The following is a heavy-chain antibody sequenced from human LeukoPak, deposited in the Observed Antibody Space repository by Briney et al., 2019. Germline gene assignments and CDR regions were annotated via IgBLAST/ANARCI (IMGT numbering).Heavy chain of an antibody. CDR2: MNPNSGNT. V-gene: IGHV1-8*01. Sequence: GASVKVSCKASGYTFTSYDINWVRQATGQGLEWMEWMNPNSGNTGYAQKFQGRVTMTRNTSISTAYMELSSLRSEDTAVYYCARNFGGNNYELGIGYWDQGTLVTVSS. D-gene: IGHD3-16*01. J-gene: IGHJ4*02. CDR1: GYTFTSYD. CDR3: ARNFGGNNYELGIGY.